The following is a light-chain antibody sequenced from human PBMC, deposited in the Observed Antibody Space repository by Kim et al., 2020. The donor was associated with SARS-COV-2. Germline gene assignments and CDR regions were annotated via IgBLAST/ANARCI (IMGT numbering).Light chain of an antibody. CDR1: QNINSH. V-gene: IGKV3-15*01. CDR2: GAS. CDR3: QQYSKWPLT. Sequence: VSPGERATLSCRASQNINSHLAWYRQKPGQAPRLLIYGASTRATGVPPSFSGSGSGTEFTLTINSLQSEDFAVYYCQQYSKWPLTFGGGTKVDIK. J-gene: IGKJ4*01.